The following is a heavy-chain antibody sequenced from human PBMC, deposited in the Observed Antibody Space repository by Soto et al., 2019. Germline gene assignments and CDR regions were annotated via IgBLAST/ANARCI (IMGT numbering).Heavy chain of an antibody. Sequence: QVQLVQSGSEVKRPGASVKVSCQASGYTFTNYGFNWVRQAPGQGLEWLGWISAYNGNTKYAQKFQDRVTMTTDTSTSTAFLELRSLRSDDTAVYYCARFERTTMLRSDFWGQGTLVTVSS. J-gene: IGHJ4*02. CDR3: ARFERTTMLRSDF. V-gene: IGHV1-18*01. CDR1: GYTFTNYG. CDR2: ISAYNGNT. D-gene: IGHD3-10*01.